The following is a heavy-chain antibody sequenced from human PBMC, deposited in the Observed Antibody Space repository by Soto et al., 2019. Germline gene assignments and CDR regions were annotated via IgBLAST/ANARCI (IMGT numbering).Heavy chain of an antibody. J-gene: IGHJ5*02. CDR2: IYYSGST. V-gene: IGHV4-30-4*01. CDR3: ARESPAGTSNWFAP. CDR1: GGSISSGDYY. D-gene: IGHD6-19*01. Sequence: QVQLQESGPGLVKPSQTLSLTCTVSGGSISSGDYYWSWIRQPPGKGLEWIGYIYYSGSTYYNPSLKSRLTISVDTSKNQFSLQLSSVTAADTAVYYCARESPAGTSNWFAPWGQGTLVTVSS.